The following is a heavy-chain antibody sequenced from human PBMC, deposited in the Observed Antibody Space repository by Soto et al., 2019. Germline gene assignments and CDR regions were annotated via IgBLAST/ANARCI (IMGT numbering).Heavy chain of an antibody. J-gene: IGHJ4*02. CDR1: GYSFTSYW. V-gene: IGHV5-10-1*01. CDR2: IDPRDSYS. Sequence: PGESLKISCKGPGYSFTSYWITWVRQMPGKGLEWMGRIDPRDSYSSYSPSFQGHVTMSADKSISTAYLQWSSLMASDTAMYYCARTYYSGSGSYYIFDYWGRGTLVTVSS. CDR3: ARTYYSGSGSYYIFDY. D-gene: IGHD3-10*01.